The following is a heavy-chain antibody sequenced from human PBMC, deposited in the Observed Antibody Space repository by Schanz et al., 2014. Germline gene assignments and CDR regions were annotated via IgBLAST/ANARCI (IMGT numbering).Heavy chain of an antibody. J-gene: IGHJ4*02. CDR2: ICGTTTYT. CDR3: ARPRFDYGEVDY. D-gene: IGHD4-17*01. Sequence: QVQLVESGGGLVKPGGSLRLSCAASGFTFSDYYMSWIRQAPGKGLEWVSYICGTTTYTNYADSVKGRFTISRDRFQNTLYLRMSSLRAEDTAVYYCARPRFDYGEVDYWGQGTLVTVSS. CDR1: GFTFSDYY. V-gene: IGHV3-11*06.